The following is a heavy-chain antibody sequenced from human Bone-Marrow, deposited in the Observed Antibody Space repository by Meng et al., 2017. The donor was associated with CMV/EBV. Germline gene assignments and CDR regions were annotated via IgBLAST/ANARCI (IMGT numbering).Heavy chain of an antibody. Sequence: ASVKVSCKASGYTFTSYGISWVRQAPGQGLEWMGWISAYNGNTNYAQKLQGRVTMTTDTSTSTAYMELRSLRSDDTAVYYCARDDRTTYYDFLSGGSGMDVWGQGTTVTVSS. CDR1: GYTFTSYG. J-gene: IGHJ6*02. CDR3: ARDDRTTYYDFLSGGSGMDV. V-gene: IGHV1-18*01. D-gene: IGHD3-3*01. CDR2: ISAYNGNT.